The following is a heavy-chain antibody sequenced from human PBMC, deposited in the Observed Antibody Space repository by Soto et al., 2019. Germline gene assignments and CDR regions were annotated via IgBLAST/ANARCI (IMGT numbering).Heavy chain of an antibody. CDR1: GFTFDDYA. D-gene: IGHD6-13*01. J-gene: IGHJ1*01. V-gene: IGHV3-9*01. CDR3: VKDESINWYSGHFRH. Sequence: EVQLVESGGGLVQPGRSLRLSCAASGFTFDDYAMHRVRQVPGKGLEWVSGINWNSGSIGYADSVKGRFAISRDNAKNSLHLQMNSLRAEDTAFYYCVKDESINWYSGHFRHWGQGTLVTVSS. CDR2: INWNSGSI.